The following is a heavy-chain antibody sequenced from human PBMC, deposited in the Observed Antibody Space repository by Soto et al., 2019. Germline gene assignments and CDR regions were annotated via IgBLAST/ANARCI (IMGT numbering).Heavy chain of an antibody. CDR3: TKVRADYYDSSGPNY. J-gene: IGHJ4*02. CDR2: IRSKAYGGTT. D-gene: IGHD3-22*01. CDR1: GFTFGDYA. Sequence: EVQLVESGGGLVQPGRSLRLSCTASGFTFGDYAMSWFRQAPGKGLEWVGFIRSKAYGGTTEYAASVKGRFTISRDDSTSIAYLQMNSLKTEDTAVYYCTKVRADYYDSSGPNYWGQGTLVTVSS. V-gene: IGHV3-49*03.